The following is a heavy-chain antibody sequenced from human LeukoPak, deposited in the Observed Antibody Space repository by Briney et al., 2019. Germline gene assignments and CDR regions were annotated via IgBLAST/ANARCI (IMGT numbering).Heavy chain of an antibody. CDR1: GGSISSYY. Sequence: SETLSLTCTVSGGSISSYYWSWIRQPPGKGLEWIGYIYYSGSTNYNPSLKSRVTISVDTSKNQFSLKLSSVTAADTAEYFCARGPYSYDSSGAFDIWGQGTMVTVSS. J-gene: IGHJ3*02. V-gene: IGHV4-59*01. CDR2: IYYSGST. D-gene: IGHD3-22*01. CDR3: ARGPYSYDSSGAFDI.